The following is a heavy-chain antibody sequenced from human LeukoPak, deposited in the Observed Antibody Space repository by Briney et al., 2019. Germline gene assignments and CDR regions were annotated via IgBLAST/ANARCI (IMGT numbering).Heavy chain of an antibody. J-gene: IGHJ6*03. Sequence: GGSLRLSCAVSGFRVSDYYMSWVRQAPGKGLEWVGLIRDSGEAFYADFARGRFAISRDESENTLYLQMNSLTAGDTAVYYCARGPPRGKYYYMDVWGKGTTVTVSS. CDR3: ARGPPRGKYYYMDV. CDR2: IRDSGEA. CDR1: GFRVSDYY. D-gene: IGHD1-1*01. V-gene: IGHV3-66*01.